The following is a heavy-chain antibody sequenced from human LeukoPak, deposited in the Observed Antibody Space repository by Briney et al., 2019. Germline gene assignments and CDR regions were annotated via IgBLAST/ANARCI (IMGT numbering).Heavy chain of an antibody. J-gene: IGHJ6*03. D-gene: IGHD3-3*01. Sequence: SQTLSLTCTVSGGSISSGDYYWSWIRQPPGKGLEWIGYSYYSGSTYYNPSLKSRVTISVDTSKNQFSLKLSSVTAADTAVYYCARSNYDFWSGYYYYMDVWGKGTTVTVSS. CDR1: GGSISSGDYY. CDR2: SYYSGST. V-gene: IGHV4-30-4*08. CDR3: ARSNYDFWSGYYYYMDV.